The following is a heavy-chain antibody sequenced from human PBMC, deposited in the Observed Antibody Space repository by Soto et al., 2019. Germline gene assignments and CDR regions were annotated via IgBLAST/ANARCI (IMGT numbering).Heavy chain of an antibody. V-gene: IGHV3-30-3*01. Sequence: GGSLRLSCAASGFTFSSYAMHWVRQAPGKGLEWVAVISYDGSNKYYADSVKGRFTISRDNSKNTLYLQMNSLRAEDTAVYYCARDGSDAFDIWGQGTMVTVSS. CDR3: ARDGSDAFDI. CDR2: ISYDGSNK. J-gene: IGHJ3*02. CDR1: GFTFSSYA.